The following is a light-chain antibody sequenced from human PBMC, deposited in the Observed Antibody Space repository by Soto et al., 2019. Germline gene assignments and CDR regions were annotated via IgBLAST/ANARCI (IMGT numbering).Light chain of an antibody. CDR1: SSDVGGYNY. J-gene: IGLJ2*01. CDR2: DVS. V-gene: IGLV2-14*01. CDR3: SSYTSSSPIVV. Sequence: QSALTQPASVSGSPGQSITISCTGTSSDVGGYNYVSWYQQHPGKAPKLMIYDVSNRPSGVSNRFSGSKSGNTASLTISGLQAEDEADYYCSSYTSSSPIVVFVGGTKLTVL.